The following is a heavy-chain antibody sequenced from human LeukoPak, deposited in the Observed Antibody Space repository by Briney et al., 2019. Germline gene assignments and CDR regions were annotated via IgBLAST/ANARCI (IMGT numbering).Heavy chain of an antibody. D-gene: IGHD2-2*01. V-gene: IGHV3-64*01. CDR2: ISSNGGTT. J-gene: IGHJ5*02. Sequence: GGSLRLSCAASGFTFSSYAMHWARQAPGKGLEYVSAISSNGGTTYYANSVKGRFTISRDNSKSTLYLQMGSLGAEDMAVYYYARDSVRGSTSLLNWFDPWGQGTLVTVSS. CDR3: ARDSVRGSTSLLNWFDP. CDR1: GFTFSSYA.